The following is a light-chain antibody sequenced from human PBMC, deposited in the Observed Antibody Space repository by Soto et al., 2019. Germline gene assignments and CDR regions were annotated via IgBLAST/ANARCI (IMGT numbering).Light chain of an antibody. J-gene: IGKJ1*01. Sequence: EIVMPQYPATLSVSPGERAPISCRASQSVSSSLAWYQQKPGQAPRLLIHGASTRATGVPARFSGGGSGTEFTLTISSLQSEDFAVYDCQQYNDWPRTFGQGTKVEI. V-gene: IGKV3-15*01. CDR2: GAS. CDR1: QSVSSS. CDR3: QQYNDWPRT.